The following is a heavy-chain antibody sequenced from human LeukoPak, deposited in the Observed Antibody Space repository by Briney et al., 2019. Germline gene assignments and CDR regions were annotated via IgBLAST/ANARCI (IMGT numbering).Heavy chain of an antibody. D-gene: IGHD5-12*01. V-gene: IGHV4-34*01. J-gene: IGHJ5*02. CDR1: GGSFSGYY. CDR3: ARKRGYSGYANWFDP. CDR2: INHSGST. Sequence: SETLSLTCAVYGGSFSGYYWSWIRQPPGKGLEWIGEINHSGSTNYNPSLKSRVTISVDTSKNQFSLKLSSVTAAETAVYYCARKRGYSGYANWFDPWGQGTLVTVSS.